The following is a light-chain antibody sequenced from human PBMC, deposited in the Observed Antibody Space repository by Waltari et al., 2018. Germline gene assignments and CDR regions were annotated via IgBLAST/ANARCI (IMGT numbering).Light chain of an antibody. CDR3: QQYYKTPS. V-gene: IGKV4-1*01. Sequence: DIVMTQSPGSLVVSLGERATINCKSGQDILYNSNNKNYLAWYQHKPGQSPKLLFYWASTRASGVPDRFSGSGSGTDFTLTISRVQAEDLAIYYCQQYYKTPSFGGGTKVE. CDR2: WAS. CDR1: QDILYNSNNKNY. J-gene: IGKJ4*01.